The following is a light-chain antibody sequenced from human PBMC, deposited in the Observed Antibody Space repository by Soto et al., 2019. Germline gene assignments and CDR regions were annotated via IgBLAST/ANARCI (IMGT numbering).Light chain of an antibody. V-gene: IGLV2-14*01. J-gene: IGLJ1*01. CDR3: NSYSSTSFYV. CDR2: QVT. CDR1: GSDIATFNY. Sequence: QSVLAQPASMSGSPGQSITISCTGSGSDIATFNYVSWYQQYPGKAPKLLIYQVTSRASGASHRFSGSKSGNTAALTISGLQHEDEAEYYCNSYSSTSFYVFGTGTKVTVL.